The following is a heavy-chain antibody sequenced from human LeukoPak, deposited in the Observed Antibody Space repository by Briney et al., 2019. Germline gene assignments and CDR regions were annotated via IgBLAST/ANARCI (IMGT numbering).Heavy chain of an antibody. CDR3: ARGGPGWDSSSWYNY. Sequence: ASVKVSCKTSGYTFTSYGIIWVRQAPGQGLEWMGWISAYNGNRNYAQKLQGRVTMTTDTSTSTAYMELRSLRSDDTAVYYCARGGPGWDSSSWYNYWGQGTLVTVPS. D-gene: IGHD6-13*01. V-gene: IGHV1-18*01. J-gene: IGHJ4*02. CDR1: GYTFTSYG. CDR2: ISAYNGNR.